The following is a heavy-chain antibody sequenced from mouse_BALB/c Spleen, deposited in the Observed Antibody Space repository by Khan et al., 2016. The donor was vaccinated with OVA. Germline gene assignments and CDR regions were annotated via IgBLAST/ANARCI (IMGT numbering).Heavy chain of an antibody. J-gene: IGHJ3*01. CDR1: GFGFSSYS. Sequence: VQLKESGGDLVKPGGSLKLSCAASGFGFSSYSMSWVRQTPDKRLEWVATISSGGDYTYYPDIVKGRFTISRDNAKNTLYLQMSSLKSEDTAMYYCASHLTGSFAYWGQGTLVTVSA. CDR3: ASHLTGSFAY. CDR2: ISSGGDYT. V-gene: IGHV5-6*01. D-gene: IGHD4-1*01.